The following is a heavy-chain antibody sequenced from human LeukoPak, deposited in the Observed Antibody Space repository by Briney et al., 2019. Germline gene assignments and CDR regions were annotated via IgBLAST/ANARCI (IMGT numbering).Heavy chain of an antibody. CDR1: GGSFSGYY. D-gene: IGHD2-8*01. V-gene: IGHV4-34*01. CDR3: ARRRFVRGPDVVNPFDY. J-gene: IGHJ4*02. Sequence: KPSETLSLTCAVYGGSFSGYYWGWIRQPPGKGLEWIGSINYSGSTYYNPSLKNRVTISVDTSKNQFSLKLSSVTAADTAVYYCARRRFVRGPDVVNPFDYWGQGTLVTVSS. CDR2: INYSGST.